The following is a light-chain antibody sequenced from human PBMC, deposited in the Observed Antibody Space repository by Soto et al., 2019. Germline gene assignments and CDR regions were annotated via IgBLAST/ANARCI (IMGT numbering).Light chain of an antibody. CDR1: QSISNW. CDR2: HAS. V-gene: IGKV1-5*01. CDR3: QQYNDYSTWT. J-gene: IGKJ1*01. Sequence: DMQMTQSPSTLPATLQGRVAVTFLASQSISNWLAWYQQKPGTAPKVLIYHASNLQSGVPSRFSGSGSGTEFTLTISSLQPDDFATYYCQQYNDYSTWTFGQGTKVDIK.